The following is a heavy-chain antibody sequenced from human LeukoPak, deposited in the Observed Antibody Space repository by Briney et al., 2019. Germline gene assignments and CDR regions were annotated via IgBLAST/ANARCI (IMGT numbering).Heavy chain of an antibody. J-gene: IGHJ4*02. D-gene: IGHD3-22*01. V-gene: IGHV3-53*01. CDR3: ARAPGSYYYDSSGYSDY. Sequence: GGSLRLSCAASGFTVSGNYMSWVRQAPGKGLERVSVIYSGGTTYYADSVKGRFIISRGNSKNTLFLQMHSLRAEDTAVYYCARAPGSYYYDSSGYSDYWGQGTLVTVSS. CDR1: GFTVSGNY. CDR2: IYSGGTT.